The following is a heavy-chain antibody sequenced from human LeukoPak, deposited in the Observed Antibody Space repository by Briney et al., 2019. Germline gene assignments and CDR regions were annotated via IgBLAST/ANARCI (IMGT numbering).Heavy chain of an antibody. CDR3: ARGGYYYDSSGYYPFDY. D-gene: IGHD3-22*01. Sequence: ASVKVSCKASVGTFSRYAISCVRQAPGQGLEWMGGIIPIFGTANYAQKFQGRVTITADESTSTAYMELSSLRSEDTAVYYCARGGYYYDSSGYYPFDYWGQGTLVTVSS. V-gene: IGHV1-69*01. J-gene: IGHJ4*02. CDR1: VGTFSRYA. CDR2: IIPIFGTA.